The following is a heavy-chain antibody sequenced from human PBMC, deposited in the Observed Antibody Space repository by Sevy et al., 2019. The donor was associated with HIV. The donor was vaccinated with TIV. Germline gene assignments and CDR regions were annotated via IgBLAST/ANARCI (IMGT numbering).Heavy chain of an antibody. CDR3: ARDPLYHYGSGTFYRFYYGMDV. D-gene: IGHD3-10*01. CDR2: IWNDGSEK. V-gene: IGHV3-33*01. CDR1: GFTFNTYA. Sequence: GGSLRLSCAASGFTFNTYAMHWVRQPPGKGLEWVAVIWNDGSEKYYADSVEGRFTISRDNSKNMLYLQMNGLRAEDSAVFFCARDPLYHYGSGTFYRFYYGMDVWGQGTTVTVSS. J-gene: IGHJ6*02.